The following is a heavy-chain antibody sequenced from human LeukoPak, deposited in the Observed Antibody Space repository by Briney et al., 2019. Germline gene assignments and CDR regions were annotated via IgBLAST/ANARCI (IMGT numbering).Heavy chain of an antibody. Sequence: GGPLRLSGAGSGLTFSDYDMSWIRRAPGKGLGWVSYISGSGDVIYYPDSSKARLPTSRANATTSLYFQIHTLRADNTPGFYCAHLRGRSRIDYWGQGTLVTVSS. V-gene: IGHV3-11*01. D-gene: IGHD3-16*01. CDR3: AHLRGRSRIDY. CDR2: ISGSGDVI. J-gene: IGHJ4*02. CDR1: GLTFSDYD.